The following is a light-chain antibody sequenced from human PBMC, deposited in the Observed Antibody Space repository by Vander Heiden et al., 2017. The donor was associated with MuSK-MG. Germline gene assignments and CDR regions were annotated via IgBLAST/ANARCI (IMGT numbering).Light chain of an antibody. Sequence: PGQSITISCTGTSSDVGGYNYVSWYQQHPGKAPKLMIYDVSNRPSGVANRFSGSKSGNTASLTISGLQAEDEADYYCSSYTSSSTLEVFGTGTKVTVL. CDR2: DVS. V-gene: IGLV2-14*04. CDR3: SSYTSSSTLEV. CDR1: SSDVGGYNY. J-gene: IGLJ1*01.